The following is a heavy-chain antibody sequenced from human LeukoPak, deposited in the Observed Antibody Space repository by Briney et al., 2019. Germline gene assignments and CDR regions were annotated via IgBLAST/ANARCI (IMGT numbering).Heavy chain of an antibody. CDR3: AREISYGDYPSGDAFDN. D-gene: IGHD4-17*01. J-gene: IGHJ3*02. CDR2: ISSSSSYI. V-gene: IGHV3-21*01. Sequence: GGSLRPSCAASGFTFSSYSMNWVRQAPGKGLEWVSSISSSSSYIYYADSVKGRFTISRDNAKNSLYLQMNSLRAEDTAVYFCAREISYGDYPSGDAFDNWGQGTMVTVSS. CDR1: GFTFSSYS.